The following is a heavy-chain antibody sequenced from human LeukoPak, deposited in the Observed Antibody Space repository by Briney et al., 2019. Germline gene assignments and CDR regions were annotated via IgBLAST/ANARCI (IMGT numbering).Heavy chain of an antibody. D-gene: IGHD3-3*01. J-gene: IGHJ6*04. CDR3: ARGRGRFLAV. V-gene: IGHV4-34*01. Sequence: PSETLSLTCAVYGGSFSGYYWSWIRQPPGKGLEWIGEINHSGSTNYNPSLKSRVTISVGTSKNQFSLKLSSVTAADTAVYYCARGRGRFLAVWGKGTTVTVSS. CDR1: GGSFSGYY. CDR2: INHSGST.